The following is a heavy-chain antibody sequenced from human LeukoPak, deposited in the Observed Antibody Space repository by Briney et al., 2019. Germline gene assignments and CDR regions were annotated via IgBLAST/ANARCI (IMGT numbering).Heavy chain of an antibody. CDR2: IYYNGST. Sequence: SQTLSLTCTVSGGSISSGGYYWSWIRQHPGKGLEWNGYIYYNGSTYYNPSLKSRLTISVDTSKNQFSLKLSSVTAADTAVYYCARGGGGGYYFDYWGQGTLVTVSS. CDR1: GGSISSGGYY. J-gene: IGHJ4*02. CDR3: ARGGGGGYYFDY. D-gene: IGHD2-15*01. V-gene: IGHV4-31*03.